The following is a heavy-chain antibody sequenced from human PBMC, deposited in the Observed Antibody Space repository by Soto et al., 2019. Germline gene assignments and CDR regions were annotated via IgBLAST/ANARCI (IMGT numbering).Heavy chain of an antibody. V-gene: IGHV3-15*07. CDR1: GFTFSNAW. CDR3: TTNRFDFWSGYYHAFDI. J-gene: IGHJ3*02. D-gene: IGHD3-3*01. CDR2: IKSKTDGGTT. Sequence: GGSLRLSCAASGFTFSNAWMNWVRQAPGKGLEWVGRIKSKTDGGTTDYAAPVKGRFTISRDDSKNTLYLQMNSLKTEDTAVYYCTTNRFDFWSGYYHAFDIWGQGTMVTVSS.